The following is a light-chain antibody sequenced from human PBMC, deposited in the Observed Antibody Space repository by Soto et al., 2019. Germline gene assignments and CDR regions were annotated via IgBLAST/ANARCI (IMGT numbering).Light chain of an antibody. Sequence: DIQMTQSPSSLSASVGDRVTITCRASQGIGSALGWYQQKPRKAPKRLIYAASSVQSGVPSRFSGSGSGTEFTLPISSLQPEDFATYYCLQHNSYPPTFGGGTKVEIK. CDR2: AAS. V-gene: IGKV1-17*01. CDR3: LQHNSYPPT. J-gene: IGKJ4*01. CDR1: QGIGSA.